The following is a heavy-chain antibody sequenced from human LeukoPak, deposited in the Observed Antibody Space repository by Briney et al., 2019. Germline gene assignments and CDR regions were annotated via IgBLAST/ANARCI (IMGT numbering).Heavy chain of an antibody. CDR1: GFTFSNYM. CDR3: ATGGGYYYSH. V-gene: IGHV3-74*01. J-gene: IGHJ4*02. D-gene: IGHD3-3*01. Sequence: GGSLRLSCAASGFTFSNYMMHWVRQAPGKGLVWVSRIKSDGITITYADSVKGRFTISRDNSKNMLYLEMSSLRAEDTALYYCATGGGYYYSHWGQGTLVTVSS. CDR2: IKSDGITI.